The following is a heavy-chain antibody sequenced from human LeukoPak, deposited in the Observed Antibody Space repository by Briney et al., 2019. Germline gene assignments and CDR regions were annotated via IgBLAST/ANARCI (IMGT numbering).Heavy chain of an antibody. CDR3: ARGGGLFCSSVSCYNYFDP. CDR2: IRPNSGGT. V-gene: IGHV1-2*02. D-gene: IGHD2-2*01. Sequence: GSLKLSCKASGATGNYMHWVRQAPGQGLEWLGWIRPNSGGTNYTQKFQGRVTMTRDTYISRVCMVLSRLRSADTAVYYCARGGGLFCSSVSCYNYFDPWGRGALVTVSS. J-gene: IGHJ5*02. CDR1: GATGNY.